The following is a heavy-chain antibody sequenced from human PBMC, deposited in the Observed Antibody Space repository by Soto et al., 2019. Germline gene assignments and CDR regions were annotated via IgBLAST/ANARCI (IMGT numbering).Heavy chain of an antibody. V-gene: IGHV4-59*08. CDR2: IYYSGST. J-gene: IGHJ5*02. D-gene: IGHD5-18*01. CDR3: ARHGSGYSYGEPVDINDNGEDWFDP. Sequence: PSETLSLTCTVSGGSISSYYWSWIRQPPGKGLEWIGYIYYSGSTNYNPSLKSRVTISVDTSKNQFSLKLSSVTAADTAVYYCARHGSGYSYGEPVDINDNGEDWFDPWGQGTLVTVSS. CDR1: GGSISSYY.